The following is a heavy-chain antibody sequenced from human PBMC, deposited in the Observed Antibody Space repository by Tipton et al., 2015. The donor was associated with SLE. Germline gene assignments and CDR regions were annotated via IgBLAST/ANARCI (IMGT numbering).Heavy chain of an antibody. V-gene: IGHV4-34*01. J-gene: IGHJ4*02. CDR3: ARPDCSGGGCKLLVY. CDR2: INHSGST. D-gene: IGHD2-8*02. CDR1: GGSFSGYY. Sequence: LRLSCAVYGGSFSGYYWSWIRQPPGKGLEWIGEINHSGSTNYNPSLKSRVTISVDTSKNQSSLKLSSVTAADTAVYYCARPDCSGGGCKLLVYWGQGTLVTVSS.